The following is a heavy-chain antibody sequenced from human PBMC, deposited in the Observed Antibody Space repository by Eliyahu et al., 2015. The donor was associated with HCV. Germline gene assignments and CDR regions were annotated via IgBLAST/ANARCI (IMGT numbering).Heavy chain of an antibody. CDR2: ICPRXNV. D-gene: IGHD3-10*01. CDR1: XDSIDNDDSY. J-gene: IGHJ4*02. Sequence: QVQLQESGPGLVKPSQTLSLTCTVXXDSIDNDDSYWXWIXXAPGEGLEWIGYICPRXNVYYNPSLKSRLTISLDXSRNQFSLRLNSVTAADTAVYYCARWVARAATHVTLVPGVIDSWGQGTLVTISS. V-gene: IGHV4-30-4*01. CDR3: ARWVARAATHVTLVPGVIDS.